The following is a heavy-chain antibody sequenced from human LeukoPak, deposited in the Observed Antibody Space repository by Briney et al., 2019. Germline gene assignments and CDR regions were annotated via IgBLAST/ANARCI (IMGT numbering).Heavy chain of an antibody. J-gene: IGHJ3*02. CDR3: ARGPGPLPRAFDI. Sequence: PGGSLRLSRVASGFTVSINYMSWVRQAPGKGLGWVSVIYSGGSTYYADSVKGRFTISRDNSKNTLYLQMNSMRAEDTAVYYCARGPGPLPRAFDIWGQGTMVTVSS. CDR1: GFTVSINY. V-gene: IGHV3-53*01. CDR2: IYSGGST.